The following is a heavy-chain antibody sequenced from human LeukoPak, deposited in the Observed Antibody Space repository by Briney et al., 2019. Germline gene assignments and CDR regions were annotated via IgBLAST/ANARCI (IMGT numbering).Heavy chain of an antibody. J-gene: IGHJ4*02. V-gene: IGHV3-11*01. D-gene: IGHD3-10*01. CDR2: ISSSGTII. CDR3: ARTRQLLFYFDY. CDR1: GFTFSDYY. Sequence: GGSLRLSCAASGFTFSDYYMTWIRQAPGKGLEWVSYISSSGTIIYYADSVKGRFTISRDNAKNSLYLQVNGLRAEDTAVYYCARTRQLLFYFDYWGQGTLVTVSS.